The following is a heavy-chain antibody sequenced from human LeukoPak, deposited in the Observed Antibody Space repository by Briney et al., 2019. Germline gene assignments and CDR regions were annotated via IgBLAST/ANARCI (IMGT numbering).Heavy chain of an antibody. V-gene: IGHV3-33*01. J-gene: IGHJ4*02. CDR1: GFTFSDYG. D-gene: IGHD6-19*01. CDR3: ARDQWLVPDY. CDR2: IWYDGTNK. Sequence: GRSLRLSCAASGFTFSDYGIHWVRQAPGKGLEWVAVIWYDGTNKYYGDSVKGRFTISRDNSKNTLYLQMNSLRAEDTAVYYCARDQWLVPDYWGQGTLVTVSS.